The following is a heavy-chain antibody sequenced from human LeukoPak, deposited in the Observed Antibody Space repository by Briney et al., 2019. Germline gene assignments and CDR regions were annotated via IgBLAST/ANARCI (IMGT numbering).Heavy chain of an antibody. Sequence: GGSLRLSCAASGFTFSSYGMHWVRQAPGKGREWVAVIWYGGSNKYYADSVKGRFTISRDNSKNTLYLQMNSLRAEDTAVYYCAKQDGGFDPWGQGTLVTVSS. CDR2: IWYGGSNK. J-gene: IGHJ5*02. V-gene: IGHV3-30*02. D-gene: IGHD5-24*01. CDR3: AKQDGGFDP. CDR1: GFTFSSYG.